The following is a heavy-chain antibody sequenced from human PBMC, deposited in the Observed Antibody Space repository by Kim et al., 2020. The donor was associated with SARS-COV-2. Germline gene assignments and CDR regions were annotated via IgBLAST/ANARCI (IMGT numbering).Heavy chain of an antibody. D-gene: IGHD3-10*01. CDR3: ASGGWFGELLSSYGMDV. V-gene: IGHV3-30*01. Sequence: VKGRLTISRDNSKNTLYLQMNSLRAEDTAVYYCASGGWFGELLSSYGMDVWGQGTTVTVSS. J-gene: IGHJ6*02.